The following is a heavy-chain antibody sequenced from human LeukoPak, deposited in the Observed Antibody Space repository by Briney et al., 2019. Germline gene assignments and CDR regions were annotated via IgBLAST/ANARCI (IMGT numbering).Heavy chain of an antibody. CDR3: AREVRAIPSWFDP. CDR2: IIPIFGTA. D-gene: IGHD3-10*01. CDR1: GGTFSSYA. V-gene: IGHV1-69*13. J-gene: IGHJ5*02. Sequence: SVKVSCKASGGTFSSYAISWVRQAPGQGLEWMGGIIPIFGTANYAKKFQGRVTINADESTSTAYMELSSLRSEDTAVYYCAREVRAIPSWFDPWGQGTLVTVSS.